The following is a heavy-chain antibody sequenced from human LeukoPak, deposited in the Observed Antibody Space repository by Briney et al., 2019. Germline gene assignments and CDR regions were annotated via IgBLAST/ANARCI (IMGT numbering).Heavy chain of an antibody. CDR2: IYYSGST. D-gene: IGHD5-18*01. V-gene: IGHV4-59*01. Sequence: PSETLSLTCTVSGGSISSYYWSWLRQPPGKGLEWIGYIYYSGSTNYNPSLKSRVTISVDTSKNQFSLKLSSVTAADTAVYYCARGHTAKVAALIDWGQGTLVTVSS. CDR3: ARGHTAKVAALID. CDR1: GGSISSYY. J-gene: IGHJ4*02.